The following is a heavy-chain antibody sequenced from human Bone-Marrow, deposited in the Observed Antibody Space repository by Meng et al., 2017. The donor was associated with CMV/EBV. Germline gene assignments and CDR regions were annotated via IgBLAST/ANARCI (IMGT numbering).Heavy chain of an antibody. CDR2: INPSGGST. CDR1: GYTFTGYY. Sequence: ASVKVSCKASGYTFTGYYMHWVRQAPGQGLEWMGIINPSGGSTSYAQKFQGRVTMTTDTSTSTAYMELRSLRSDDTAVYYCARDRFRPHCSSTSCYRLEWFDPWGQGTLVTVSS. J-gene: IGHJ5*02. V-gene: IGHV1-46*01. D-gene: IGHD2-2*01. CDR3: ARDRFRPHCSSTSCYRLEWFDP.